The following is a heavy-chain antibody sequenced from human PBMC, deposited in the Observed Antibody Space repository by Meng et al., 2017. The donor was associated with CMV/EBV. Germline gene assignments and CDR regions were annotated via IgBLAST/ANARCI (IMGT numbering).Heavy chain of an antibody. CDR2: IYRGGTT. CDR1: GYSLNSGYY. V-gene: IGHV4-38-2*02. CDR3: VKTGYCTRTSCSGNWFDT. D-gene: IGHD2-2*01. J-gene: IGHJ5*02. Sequence: SETLSLTCSVSGYSLNSGYYWGWIRQPPGKGLEWIGNIYRGGTTYYDPSLESRVTMSVDTSRNQFSLKLRSVTAADTAVYYCVKTGYCTRTSCSGNWFDTWGRGTLVTVSS.